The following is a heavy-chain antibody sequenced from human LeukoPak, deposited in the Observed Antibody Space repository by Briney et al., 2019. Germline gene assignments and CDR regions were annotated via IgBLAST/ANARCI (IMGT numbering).Heavy chain of an antibody. D-gene: IGHD1-14*01. Sequence: GRSLRLSCAASGFTFNSYAMSWVRQAPGKGLEWVSVIYTAGNTYYADSVKGRFTISRDNSKNTLYLQMNSLRVEDTAVYYCARETLGSGFDYWGQGTLVTVSS. CDR1: GFTFNSYA. J-gene: IGHJ4*02. CDR2: IYTAGNT. V-gene: IGHV3-66*01. CDR3: ARETLGSGFDY.